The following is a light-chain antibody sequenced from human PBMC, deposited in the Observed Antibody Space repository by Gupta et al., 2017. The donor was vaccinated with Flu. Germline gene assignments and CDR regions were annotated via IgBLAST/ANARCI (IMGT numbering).Light chain of an antibody. CDR2: KDN. V-gene: IGLV3-25*02. CDR3: QSAETPENYGV. J-gene: IGLJ2*01. CDR1: PLPKQF. Sequence: SYELTQSPSVSVSPGQTARITCSGDPLPKQFAYWYQQKPGQAPVLVIRKDNERPSGIPERFSGSNSGTNATLTISGGQAEEEADYYCQSAETPENYGVFGGGTKGTVL.